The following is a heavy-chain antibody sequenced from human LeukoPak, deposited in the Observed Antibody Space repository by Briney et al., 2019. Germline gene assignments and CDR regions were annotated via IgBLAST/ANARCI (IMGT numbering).Heavy chain of an antibody. CDR1: GVSISSYY. V-gene: IGHV4-59*01. J-gene: IGHJ5*02. CDR3: ARAADYGDYNWFDP. CDR2: IYYSGST. D-gene: IGHD4-17*01. Sequence: PSETLSLTCTVSGVSISSYYWSWIRQPPGKGLEWLGYIYYSGSTNYNPSLKSRVTISVDTSTNQFSLKLSSVTAADTAVYYCARAADYGDYNWFDPWGQGTLVTVSS.